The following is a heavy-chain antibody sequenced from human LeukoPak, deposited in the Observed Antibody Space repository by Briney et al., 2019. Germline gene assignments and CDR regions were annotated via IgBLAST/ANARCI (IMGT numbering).Heavy chain of an antibody. CDR2: INHSGRT. D-gene: IGHD2-2*01. J-gene: IGHJ6*02. CDR3: ARDVVVVPAAIHYGMDV. CDR1: GGSFSDYF. Sequence: TSETLSLTCAVYGGSFSDYFWGWIRHPPGKGLEWIGEINHSGRTYYNPSLKSRVTISVDTSKNQFSLNLSSVTAADTAVYYCARDVVVVPAAIHYGMDVWGQGTTVTVSS. V-gene: IGHV4-34*01.